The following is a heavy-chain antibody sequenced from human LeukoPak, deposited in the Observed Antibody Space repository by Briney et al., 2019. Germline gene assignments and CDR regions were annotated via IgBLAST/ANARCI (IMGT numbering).Heavy chain of an antibody. J-gene: IGHJ4*02. CDR1: GFTFSSYA. CDR3: AKVRYVPVAYCGGDCYRDRAYYSFDY. V-gene: IGHV3-23*01. D-gene: IGHD2-21*02. CDR2: ISGSGGST. Sequence: GGSLRLSCAASGFTFSSYAMSWVRQAPGEGLEWVSAISGSGGSTYYADSVKGRFTISRDNSKNTLCLQMNSLRAEDTAVYYCAKVRYVPVAYCGGDCYRDRAYYSFDYWGQGTLVTVSS.